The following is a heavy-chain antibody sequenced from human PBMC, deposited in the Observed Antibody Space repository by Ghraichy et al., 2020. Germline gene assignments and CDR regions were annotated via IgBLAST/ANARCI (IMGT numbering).Heavy chain of an antibody. D-gene: IGHD3-22*01. V-gene: IGHV4-39*01. J-gene: IGHJ4*02. CDR2: IYYSGST. Sequence: SETLSLTCTVSGGSISSSSYYWGWIRQPPGKGLEWIGSIYYSGSTYYNPSLKSRVTISVDTSKNQFSLKLSSVTAADTAVYYCARFYYYDSSGEIDYWGQRTLVTVSS. CDR3: ARFYYYDSSGEIDY. CDR1: GGSISSSSYY.